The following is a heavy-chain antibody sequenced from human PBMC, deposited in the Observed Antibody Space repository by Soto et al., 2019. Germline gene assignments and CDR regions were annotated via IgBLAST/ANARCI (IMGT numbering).Heavy chain of an antibody. V-gene: IGHV6-1*01. Sequence: SQTLSLTCAISGDSVSRYSAAWNWIRQSPSRGLEWLGRTFYRSNWYTEYAVSVNSRITINADTSKNQFSLQLNSVTPEDTAVYYCARGPLTSSAMPVWGQGPTVTVSS. D-gene: IGHD2-2*01. CDR2: TFYRSNWYT. CDR3: ARGPLTSSAMPV. J-gene: IGHJ6*02. CDR1: GDSVSRYSAA.